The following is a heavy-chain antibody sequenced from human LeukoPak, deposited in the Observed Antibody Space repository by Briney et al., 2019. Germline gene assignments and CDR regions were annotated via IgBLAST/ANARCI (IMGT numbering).Heavy chain of an antibody. Sequence: GESLKISCKGSGYSFTSYWIAWVRQMPGKGLEWMGIIFPGDSETRYSPSFQGQGTISVDRSINTAYLQRSRLKASDTAMYYCARLADYYDSGSYYKPSNFDYWGQGTLVTVSS. J-gene: IGHJ4*02. V-gene: IGHV5-51*01. CDR1: GYSFTSYW. CDR3: ARLADYYDSGSYYKPSNFDY. D-gene: IGHD3-10*01. CDR2: IFPGDSET.